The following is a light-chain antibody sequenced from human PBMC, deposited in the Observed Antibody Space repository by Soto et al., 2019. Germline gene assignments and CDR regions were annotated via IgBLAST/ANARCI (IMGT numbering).Light chain of an antibody. CDR3: LQTKQLPRT. J-gene: IGKJ1*01. CDR1: QRLLHSDGKTY. V-gene: IGKV2D-29*01. Sequence: EIVLTQTPLSLSVTPGQSASISCKSSQRLLHSDGKTYLYWYLQRPGQPPQLLMYEVSNRFSGVPERFGGGGSGTDFTLEISRVEAGDVGLYSCLQTKQLPRTFGHGTKVEVK. CDR2: EVS.